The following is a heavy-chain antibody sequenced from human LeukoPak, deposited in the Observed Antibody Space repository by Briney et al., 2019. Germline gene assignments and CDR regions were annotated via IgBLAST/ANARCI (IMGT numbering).Heavy chain of an antibody. D-gene: IGHD2-21*01. CDR3: GCDRFRIYY. V-gene: IGHV3-7*01. CDR1: GLTFSKYR. CDR2: IKEEGSEK. J-gene: IGHJ4*02. Sequence: PGGSLTLSCLASGLTFSKYRMSWVRQARGKGVDWVATIKEEGSEKTYVDSVKGRFTIYRDNARNSVYLQMNSLRAVDTAEYYCGCDRFRIYYWGQGTVVTVSS.